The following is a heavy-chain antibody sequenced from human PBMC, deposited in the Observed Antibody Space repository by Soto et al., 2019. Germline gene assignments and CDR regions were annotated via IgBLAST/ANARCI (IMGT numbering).Heavy chain of an antibody. Sequence: EVQLLESGGGLTQPGGSLRLSCAASGFTFSSYAMSWVRQAPGKGLEWVSAIIGSGDRTFYADSVKGRFVISRDNSKNTLYLQINSLRVDATAVYYCAKELDDGYNPFDYWGQGTLVTVSS. CDR2: IIGSGDRT. D-gene: IGHD5-12*01. CDR1: GFTFSSYA. J-gene: IGHJ4*02. V-gene: IGHV3-23*01. CDR3: AKELDDGYNPFDY.